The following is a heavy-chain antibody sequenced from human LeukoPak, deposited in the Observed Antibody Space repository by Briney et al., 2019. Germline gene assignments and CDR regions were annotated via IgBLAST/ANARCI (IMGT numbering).Heavy chain of an antibody. J-gene: IGHJ3*02. D-gene: IGHD3-3*01. CDR2: IYHSGST. V-gene: IGHV4-38-2*02. CDR3: ARVRDYDFWSGSPAFDI. Sequence: PSETLSLTCTVSGYSISSGYYWGWIRQPPGKGLEWIGSIYHSGSTYYNPSLKSRVTISVDTSKNQFSLKLSSVTAADTAVYYCARVRDYDFWSGSPAFDIWGQGTMVTVSS. CDR1: GYSISSGYY.